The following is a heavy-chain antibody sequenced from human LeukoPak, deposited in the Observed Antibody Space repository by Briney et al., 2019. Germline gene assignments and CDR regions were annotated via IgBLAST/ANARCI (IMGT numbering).Heavy chain of an antibody. J-gene: IGHJ6*03. Sequence: ASVKVSCKASGYAFTGYYMHWVRQAPGQGLEWMGWINPNSGGTNYAQKFQGRVTMTRDTSISTAYMELSRLRSDDTAVYCCARCGYSYGPPDYYYYMDVWGKGTTVTISS. CDR2: INPNSGGT. V-gene: IGHV1-2*02. CDR1: GYAFTGYY. CDR3: ARCGYSYGPPDYYYYMDV. D-gene: IGHD5-18*01.